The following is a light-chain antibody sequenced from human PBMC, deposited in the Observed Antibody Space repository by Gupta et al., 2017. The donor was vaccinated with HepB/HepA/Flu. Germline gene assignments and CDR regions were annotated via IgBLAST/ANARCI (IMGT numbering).Light chain of an antibody. J-gene: IGKJ3*01. V-gene: IGKV3-11*01. CDR2: DTS. Sequence: IVLTQSPATLSLSPGERSTLSCRASQSVSTYLAWYQQKHGQAPRLLISDTSNRAAGIPARFSGSGSGKDFTLTISSLEPEDFAVYYCQQPNSCPRFTFGHGTXVDIK. CDR3: QQPNSCPRFT. CDR1: QSVSTY.